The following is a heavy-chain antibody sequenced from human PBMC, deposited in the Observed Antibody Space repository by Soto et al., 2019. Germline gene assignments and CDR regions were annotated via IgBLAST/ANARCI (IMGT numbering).Heavy chain of an antibody. CDR2: ISSNGGST. V-gene: IGHV3-64*01. J-gene: IGHJ5*02. CDR1: GFTFSSYA. CDR3: AGGICSGPGSNAAILAA. D-gene: IGHD2-15*01. Sequence: EVQLVESGGGLVQPGGSLRLSCAASGFTFSSYAMHWVRQAPGKGLEYVSAISSNGGSTYYANSVKGRFTISRDNSKNRLYFKMASLRAGEWAVISWAGGICSGPGSNAAILAAWGRGPLVTVS.